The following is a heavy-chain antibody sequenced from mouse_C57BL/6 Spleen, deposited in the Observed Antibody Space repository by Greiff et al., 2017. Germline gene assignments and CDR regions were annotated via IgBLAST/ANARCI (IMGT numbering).Heavy chain of an antibody. CDR1: GYAFSSSW. Sequence: QVQLQQSGPELVKPGASVKISFKASGYAFSSSWMNWVKQRPGKGLEWIGRIYPGDGDTNYNGKFKGKATLTADKSSSTAYMQLSSLTSEDSAVYFCTRDYGSSYYYAMDYWGQGTSVTVSS. J-gene: IGHJ4*01. D-gene: IGHD1-1*01. CDR2: IYPGDGDT. CDR3: TRDYGSSYYYAMDY. V-gene: IGHV1-82*01.